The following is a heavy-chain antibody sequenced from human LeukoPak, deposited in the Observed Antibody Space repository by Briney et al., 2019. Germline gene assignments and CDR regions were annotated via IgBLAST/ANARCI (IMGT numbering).Heavy chain of an antibody. D-gene: IGHD6-19*01. J-gene: IGHJ4*02. Sequence: GGSLRLSCAASGFTFSSYAMHWVRQAPGKGLEWVAVISYDGSNKYYADSVKGRFTISRDNSKNTLYLQMNSLRAEDTAVYYCAKDIGPVAAGPGGYFDYWGQGTLVTVSS. CDR2: ISYDGSNK. CDR1: GFTFSSYA. V-gene: IGHV3-30*04. CDR3: AKDIGPVAAGPGGYFDY.